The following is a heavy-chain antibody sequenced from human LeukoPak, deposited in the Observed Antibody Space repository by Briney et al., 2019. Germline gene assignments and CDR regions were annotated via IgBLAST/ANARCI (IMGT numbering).Heavy chain of an antibody. CDR2: ISSSGSTI. J-gene: IGHJ6*02. Sequence: GGSLRLSCAASGFTFSSYEMNWVRQAPGKGLEWVSYISSSGSTIYYADSVKGRFTISRDNAKNSLYLQMNSLRAEDTAVYYCALVPSANSPLYYYYYGMDVWGQGTTVTVSS. CDR1: GFTFSSYE. CDR3: ALVPSANSPLYYYYYGMDV. D-gene: IGHD4/OR15-4a*01. V-gene: IGHV3-48*03.